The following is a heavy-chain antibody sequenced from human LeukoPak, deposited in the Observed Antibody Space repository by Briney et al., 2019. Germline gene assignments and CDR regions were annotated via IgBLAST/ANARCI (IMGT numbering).Heavy chain of an antibody. CDR2: IYHSGST. CDR3: ARQEYDFWSGYYIDYFDY. J-gene: IGHJ4*02. Sequence: SETLSLTCAVSGYSISSGYYWGWIRQPPGKGLEWIGSIYHSGSTYYNPSLKSRVTISVDTSKHQFSLKLSSVTAADTAVYYCARQEYDFWSGYYIDYFDYWGQGTLVTVSS. V-gene: IGHV4-38-2*01. CDR1: GYSISSGYY. D-gene: IGHD3-3*01.